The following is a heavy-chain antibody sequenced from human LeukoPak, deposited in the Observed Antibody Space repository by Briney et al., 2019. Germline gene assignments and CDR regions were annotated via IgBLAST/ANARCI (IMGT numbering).Heavy chain of an antibody. CDR1: GYTFTTYG. V-gene: IGHV1-18*01. CDR3: ARHEGAAKSHFDY. J-gene: IGHJ4*02. D-gene: IGHD2-15*01. CDR2: ISGYNGNT. Sequence: SVTLSCEASGYTFTTYGIGWVRQAPGQGLEWMGWISGYNGNTNYAQKFQGRVTMTTDTSTSTAYMELRSLRSDDTAVYYCARHEGAAKSHFDYWSQGILVTVSS.